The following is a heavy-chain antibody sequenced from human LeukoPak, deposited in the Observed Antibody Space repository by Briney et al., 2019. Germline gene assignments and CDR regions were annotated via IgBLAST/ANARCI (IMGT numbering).Heavy chain of an antibody. CDR1: GFTFSDYT. Sequence: AGGSLRLSCAASGFTFSDYTMNWVRQAPGKGLEWVSYIDLSGSTLYYVDSVKGRFTISRDNAKNSLYLQMNSLRAEDTAVYYCAKVPLSVVTPTQDYWGQGTLVTVSS. D-gene: IGHD4-23*01. J-gene: IGHJ4*02. CDR3: AKVPLSVVTPTQDY. V-gene: IGHV3-48*04. CDR2: IDLSGSTL.